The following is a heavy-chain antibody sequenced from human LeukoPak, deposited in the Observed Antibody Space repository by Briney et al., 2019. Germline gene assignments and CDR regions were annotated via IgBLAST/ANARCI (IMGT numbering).Heavy chain of an antibody. CDR3: ARMGDEGYFDY. CDR1: GDSISSYY. V-gene: IGHV4-59*01. J-gene: IGHJ4*02. CDR2: IYYSGST. D-gene: IGHD2-21*01. Sequence: PSETLSLTCTVSGDSISSYYWSWIRQPPGKGLGWIGYIYYSGSTNYNPSLKSRVTVSVDTSKNQFSLKLSSVTAADTAVYYCARMGDEGYFDYWGQGTLVTVSS.